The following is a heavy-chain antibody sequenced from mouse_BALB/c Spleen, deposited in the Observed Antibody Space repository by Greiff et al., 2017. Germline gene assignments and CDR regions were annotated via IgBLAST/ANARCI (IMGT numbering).Heavy chain of an antibody. J-gene: IGHJ4*01. CDR1: GFSLTSYG. CDR3: ARDRRYDYYAMDY. Sequence: QVQLKQSGPGLVAPSQSLSITCTVSGFSLTSYGVHWVRQPPGKGLEWLGVIWAGGSTNYNSALMSRLSISKDNSKSQVFLKMNSLQTDDTAMYYCARDRRYDYYAMDYWGQGTSVTVSS. V-gene: IGHV2-9*02. CDR2: IWAGGST. D-gene: IGHD2-14*01.